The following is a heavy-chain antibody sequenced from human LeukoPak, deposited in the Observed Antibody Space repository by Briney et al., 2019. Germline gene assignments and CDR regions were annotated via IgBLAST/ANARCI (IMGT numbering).Heavy chain of an antibody. J-gene: IGHJ5*02. D-gene: IGHD6-19*01. CDR1: GGSISSGSYY. Sequence: PSQTLSLTCTVSGGSISSGSYYWSWIRQPAGKGLEWIGRIYTSESTNYNPSLKSRVTISVDTSKNQFSLKLSSVTAADTAVYYCARDSSGWYWFDPWGQGTLVTVSS. CDR2: IYTSEST. V-gene: IGHV4-61*02. CDR3: ARDSSGWYWFDP.